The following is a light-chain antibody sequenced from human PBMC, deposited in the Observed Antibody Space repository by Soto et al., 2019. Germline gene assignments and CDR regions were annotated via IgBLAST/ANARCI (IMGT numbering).Light chain of an antibody. CDR1: QSISSW. Sequence: DIQMTQSPSTLSASVGDRVTITCRASQSISSWLAWYQQKPGKAPKLLIYKASTFNSGVPSRFSGSGSGTEFTLTISSLQPDDFATYYCQHYNSYSEAFGQGTKVDIK. CDR3: QHYNSYSEA. V-gene: IGKV1-5*03. CDR2: KAS. J-gene: IGKJ1*01.